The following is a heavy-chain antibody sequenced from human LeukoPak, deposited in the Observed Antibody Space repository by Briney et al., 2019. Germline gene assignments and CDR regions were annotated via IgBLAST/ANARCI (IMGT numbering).Heavy chain of an antibody. D-gene: IGHD3-22*01. CDR1: GFTFSDYS. CDR3: ARDRGSSGYHFDY. V-gene: IGHV3-48*01. J-gene: IGHJ4*02. Sequence: GGSLRLSCAASGFTFSDYSMNWVRQAPAKGLEWVSYISTTSSRTIYYADSVKGRFTISRDNAKNSLYLQMNSLRVEDTAVYYCARDRGSSGYHFDYWGQGTLVTVSS. CDR2: ISTTSSRTI.